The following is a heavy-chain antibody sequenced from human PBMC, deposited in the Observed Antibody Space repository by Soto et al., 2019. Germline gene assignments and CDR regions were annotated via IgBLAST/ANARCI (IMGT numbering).Heavy chain of an antibody. Sequence: SQTLSLTCAISGDSVSSNNAAWNWIRQSPSRGLEWLGRTFYRSKWFNEYAVSVKSRISINPDTSKNQFSLQLNSVTPEDTAVYYCASKFSRGSFQYFDTWGQGTLVTVSS. CDR3: ASKFSRGSFQYFDT. CDR2: TFYRSKWFN. J-gene: IGHJ4*02. CDR1: GDSVSSNNAA. D-gene: IGHD1-26*01. V-gene: IGHV6-1*01.